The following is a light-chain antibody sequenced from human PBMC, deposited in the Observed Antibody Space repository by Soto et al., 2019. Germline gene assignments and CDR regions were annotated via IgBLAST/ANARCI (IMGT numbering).Light chain of an antibody. CDR3: SSKITTASLV. V-gene: IGLV2-14*01. J-gene: IGLJ1*01. Sequence: QSALTQPASVSGSPGQTITISCTGTSSDVGAYNYVSWYQQHPGKAPKLMIYEVSNRPSGVSDRFSGSKSGNTASLTISGLQAADEADYYCSSKITTASLVFGTGTKVTVL. CDR1: SSDVGAYNY. CDR2: EVS.